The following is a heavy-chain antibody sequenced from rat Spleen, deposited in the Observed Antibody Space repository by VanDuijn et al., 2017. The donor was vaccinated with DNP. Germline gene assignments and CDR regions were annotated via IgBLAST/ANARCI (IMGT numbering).Heavy chain of an antibody. CDR3: ARWYSSGFCFDY. J-gene: IGHJ2*01. CDR2: INYDGGIT. Sequence: EVQLVKSGGGLVQPGRSLKLSCAASGFIFSYYDMAWVRQAPTKGLEWVVYINYDGGITYYGDSVKGRFTISRDNAKNTLYLQMNSLRSEDMATYYCARWYSSGFCFDYWGQGVMVTVSS. V-gene: IGHV5-22*01. CDR1: GFIFSYYD. D-gene: IGHD4-3*01.